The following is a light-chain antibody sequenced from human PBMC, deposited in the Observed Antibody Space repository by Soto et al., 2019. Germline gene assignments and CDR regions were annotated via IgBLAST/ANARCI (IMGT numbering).Light chain of an antibody. CDR3: AAWDDSLNGAV. J-gene: IGLJ7*01. V-gene: IGLV1-44*01. CDR2: SNN. CDR1: SSNIGSNT. Sequence: QSALTQSPSASGTPGQRVTISCSGSSSNIGSNTVNWYQQFPGTAPKLLIYSNNQRPSGVPDRFSGSKSGTSASLAISGLQSEDEADYYCAAWDDSLNGAVFGGGTQLTVL.